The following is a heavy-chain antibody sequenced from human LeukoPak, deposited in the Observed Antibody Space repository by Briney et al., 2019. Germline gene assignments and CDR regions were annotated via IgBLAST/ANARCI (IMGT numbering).Heavy chain of an antibody. Sequence: GGSLRLSCAASGFTFSSYSMNWVRQAPGKGLEWVSSISSSSSYIYYADSVKGRLTISRDNAKNTLYLQMNSLRAEDTAVYYCVRGYYAGRGHHFEYWGQGTLVTVSS. CDR2: ISSSSSYI. CDR1: GFTFSSYS. CDR3: VRGYYAGRGHHFEY. V-gene: IGHV3-21*01. J-gene: IGHJ4*02. D-gene: IGHD3-22*01.